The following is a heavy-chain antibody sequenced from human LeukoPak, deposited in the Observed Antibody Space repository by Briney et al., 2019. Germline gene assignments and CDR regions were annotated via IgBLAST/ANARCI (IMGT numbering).Heavy chain of an antibody. J-gene: IGHJ4*02. CDR2: IYSGGST. V-gene: IGHV3-66*01. D-gene: IGHD1-26*01. CDR3: ARDLVGATPY. CDR1: GFTVSSNY. Sequence: GGSLRLSCAASGFTVSSNYMSWVRQAPGKGVEWVSVIYSGGSTYYADSVRGSFTISRDNSKNTLYIHMNRPRAEDTAVYYCARDLVGATPYWGQGTLVTVSS.